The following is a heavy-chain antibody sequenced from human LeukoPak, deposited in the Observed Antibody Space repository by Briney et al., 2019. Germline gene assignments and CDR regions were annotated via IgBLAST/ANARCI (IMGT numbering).Heavy chain of an antibody. CDR1: GFTFSSYA. CDR2: IGGSGGST. V-gene: IGHV3-23*01. CDR3: GRRRGMGSLDY. Sequence: PGGSLRLSCAASGFTFSSYAMGWVRQAPGKGLEWVSAIGGSGGSTYYAASVKGRFTISRDNSKNTLFLQMNSLRAEDTAVYYCGRRRGMGSLDYWGQGTLVTVSS. J-gene: IGHJ4*02. D-gene: IGHD2-8*01.